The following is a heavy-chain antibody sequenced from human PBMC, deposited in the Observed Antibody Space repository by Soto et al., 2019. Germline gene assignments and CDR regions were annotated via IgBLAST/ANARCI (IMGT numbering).Heavy chain of an antibody. Sequence: EVQLLESGGGLVQPGGSLRLSCAASGFTFSSYAMSWVRQAPGKGLEWVSAISGSGGSTYYADSVKGRFTISRDNSKNTLHLQMNSLRAEDTAVYYCAKSEYGDYEWDYWGQGTLVTVSS. V-gene: IGHV3-23*01. CDR1: GFTFSSYA. CDR3: AKSEYGDYEWDY. D-gene: IGHD4-17*01. J-gene: IGHJ4*02. CDR2: ISGSGGST.